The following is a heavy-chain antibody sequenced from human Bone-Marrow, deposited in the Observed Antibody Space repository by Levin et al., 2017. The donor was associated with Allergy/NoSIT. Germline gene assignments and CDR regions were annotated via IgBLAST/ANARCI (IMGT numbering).Heavy chain of an antibody. CDR2: VYFDDSDA. J-gene: IGHJ3*02. V-gene: IGHV5-51*01. CDR3: ARATALNRRAFDI. Sequence: GESLKISCQGSRYNFSSYWIGWVRQMPGEGLEYMGIVYFDDSDARYSSSFLGQVTISADKSINTAYLQWSSLKASDTAMYYCARATALNRRAFDIWGQGTLVTVSS. CDR1: RYNFSSYW. D-gene: IGHD1-14*01.